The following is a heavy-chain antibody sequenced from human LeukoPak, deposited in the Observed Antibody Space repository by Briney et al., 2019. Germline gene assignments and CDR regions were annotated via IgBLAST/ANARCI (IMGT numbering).Heavy chain of an antibody. V-gene: IGHV3-30*04. CDR1: RFIFSDYA. J-gene: IGHJ6*03. D-gene: IGHD1-26*01. Sequence: GGSLRPSCAASRFIFSDYAMHWVRQAPGKGLEWVAVISYDGSNTYYADSVKGRFTISRDNSKNTLFLQMNSLSSEDTAVYYCARRSGDSYYYYMDAWGTGTTVTVSS. CDR2: ISYDGSNT. CDR3: ARRSGDSYYYYMDA.